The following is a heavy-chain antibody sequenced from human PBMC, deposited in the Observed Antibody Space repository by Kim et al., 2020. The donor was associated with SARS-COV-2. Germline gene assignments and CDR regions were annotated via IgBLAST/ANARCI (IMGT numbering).Heavy chain of an antibody. D-gene: IGHD3-10*01. J-gene: IGHJ4*02. V-gene: IGHV3-64*05. CDR1: GFTFSNYA. CDR3: VTRNYYNSGSYYEGAPFDF. Sequence: GGSLRLSCSASGFTFSNYAMHWVRQAPGKGLEYVSAISSDGGSTYYADSVKGRFTISRDNSKNMLYVQMSSLRVEDTAIYYCVTRNYYNSGSYYEGAPFDFWGQVTLVTVSS. CDR2: ISSDGGST.